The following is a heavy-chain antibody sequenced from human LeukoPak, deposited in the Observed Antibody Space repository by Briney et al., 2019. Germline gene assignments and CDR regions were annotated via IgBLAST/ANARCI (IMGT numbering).Heavy chain of an antibody. V-gene: IGHV4-39*07. CDR3: ARDRYDSSGYYFGLGWFDP. J-gene: IGHJ5*02. CDR2: IYYSGST. CDR1: GGSISSSSYY. D-gene: IGHD3-22*01. Sequence: PSETLSLTCTVSGGSISSSSYYWGWIRRPPGKGLEWIGSIYYSGSTYYNPSLKSRVTISVDTSKNQFSLKLSSVTAADTAVYYCARDRYDSSGYYFGLGWFDPWGQGTLVTVSS.